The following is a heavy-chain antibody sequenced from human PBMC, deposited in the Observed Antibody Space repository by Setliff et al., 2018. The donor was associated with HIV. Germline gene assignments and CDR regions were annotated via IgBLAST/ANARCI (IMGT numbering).Heavy chain of an antibody. J-gene: IGHJ5*01. D-gene: IGHD4-17*01. CDR2: INTQTGSP. Sequence: ASVKVSCKASGYSFINYAMNWVRQAPGQGLEWMGWINTQTGSPTYAQAFTGRFVFSVDTSVTTAYLQISGLKADDTAVYYCARALYGEYGGDLNWLDPWGQGTTVTVSS. V-gene: IGHV7-4-1*02. CDR1: GYSFINYA. CDR3: ARALYGEYGGDLNWLDP.